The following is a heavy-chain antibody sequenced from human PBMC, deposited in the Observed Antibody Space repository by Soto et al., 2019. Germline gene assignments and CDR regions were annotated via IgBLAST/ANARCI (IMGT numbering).Heavy chain of an antibody. CDR3: AKESAVTPSYYYGMDV. CDR2: ISYDGSNK. J-gene: IGHJ6*02. Sequence: PGGSLRLSCAASGFTFSSYGMHWVRQAPGKGLEWVAVISYDGSNKYYADSVKGRFTISRDNSKNTLYLQMNSLRAEDTAVYYCAKESAVTPSYYYGMDVWGQGTTVTVSS. D-gene: IGHD6-19*01. CDR1: GFTFSSYG. V-gene: IGHV3-30*18.